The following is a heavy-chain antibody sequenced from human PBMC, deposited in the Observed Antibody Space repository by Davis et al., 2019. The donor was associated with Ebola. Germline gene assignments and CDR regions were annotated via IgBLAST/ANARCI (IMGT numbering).Heavy chain of an antibody. J-gene: IGHJ4*02. CDR1: GYTFTSYY. V-gene: IGHV1-2*06. CDR3: AREIKITGTTYYFDY. CDR2: INPNSGGT. D-gene: IGHD1-7*01. Sequence: ASVKVSCKASGYTFTSYYMHWVRQAPGQGLEWMGRINPNSGGTNYAQKFQGRVTMTRDTSISTAYMELSRLRSDDTAVYYCAREIKITGTTYYFDYWGQGTLVTVSS.